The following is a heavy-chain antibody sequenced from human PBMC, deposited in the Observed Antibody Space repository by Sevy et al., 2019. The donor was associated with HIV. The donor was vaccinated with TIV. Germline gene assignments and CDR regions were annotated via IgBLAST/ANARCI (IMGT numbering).Heavy chain of an antibody. CDR3: ARDAARVIVPTAGFDS. J-gene: IGHJ5*01. CDR2: IWYDGRTE. CDR1: GFIFSSYW. Sequence: GGSLRLSCAASGFIFSSYWMSWVRQAPGKGLEWVAAIWYDGRTERYADSVQGRFTISRDNSKKTLYLQMNSLRDEDTAIYYCARDAARVIVPTAGFDSWGQGTLVTVSS. V-gene: IGHV3-33*08. D-gene: IGHD1-1*01.